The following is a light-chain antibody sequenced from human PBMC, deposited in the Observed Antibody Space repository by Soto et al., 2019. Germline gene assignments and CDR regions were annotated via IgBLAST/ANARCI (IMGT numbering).Light chain of an antibody. V-gene: IGKV3-15*01. CDR3: QQYSNWPT. Sequence: EIVLTQSPGTLSLSPVERGTLSCMASQSVNSNYLAWYQQHPGQPPRLLISGASTRATGIAARFSGSGSGREFTLTISSLQSEDSALYYCQQYSNWPTFGQGTRLEIK. CDR1: QSVNSN. J-gene: IGKJ5*01. CDR2: GAS.